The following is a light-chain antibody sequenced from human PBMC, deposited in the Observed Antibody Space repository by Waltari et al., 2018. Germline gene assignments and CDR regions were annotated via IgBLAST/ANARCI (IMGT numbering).Light chain of an antibody. J-gene: IGKJ3*01. CDR1: QSISNNY. CDR3: QQYGSSPFT. Sequence: EIVLTPSPAPLSLSPGERATLSCRASQSISNNYLAWYQQKPGQAPTLLIYGASIRATGIPDAFGGSGSGTDFTLTISKLEPEDFAVYYCQQYGSSPFTFGPGTKVDFK. CDR2: GAS. V-gene: IGKV3-20*01.